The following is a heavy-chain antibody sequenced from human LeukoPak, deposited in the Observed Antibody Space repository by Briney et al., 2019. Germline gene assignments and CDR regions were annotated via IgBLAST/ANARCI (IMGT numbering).Heavy chain of an antibody. D-gene: IGHD6-13*01. CDR2: ISSSSSYT. CDR3: ARDLYSSSWYSVLPDY. Sequence: GGSLRLSCAASGFTFSDYYMTWIRQAPGEGLEWVSYISSSSSYTNYADSVKGRFTISRDNAKNSLYLQMNSLRAEDTAVYYCARDLYSSSWYSVLPDYWGQGTLVTVSS. CDR1: GFTFSDYY. V-gene: IGHV3-11*05. J-gene: IGHJ4*02.